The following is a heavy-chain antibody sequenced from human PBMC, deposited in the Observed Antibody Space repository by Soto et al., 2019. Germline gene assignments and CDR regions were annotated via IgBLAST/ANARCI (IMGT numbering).Heavy chain of an antibody. CDR2: IDHSGST. D-gene: IGHD6-6*01. V-gene: IGHV4-34*01. Sequence: PSETLPLTSAVYGGCFSCYYWSWIRQPPGKGLEWIGEIDHSGSTNYNPSLKSRVTISVDTSKNQFSLKLSSVTAADTAVYYSERGSQSSFHYYGMDVWGQGTTVTAS. CDR1: GGCFSCYY. J-gene: IGHJ6*02. CDR3: ERGSQSSFHYYGMDV.